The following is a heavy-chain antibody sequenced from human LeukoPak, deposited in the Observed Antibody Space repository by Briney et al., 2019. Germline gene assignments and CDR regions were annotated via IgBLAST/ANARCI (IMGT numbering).Heavy chain of an antibody. CDR3: ARAIGTSQFYFYYGMDV. CDR1: GYSFTSYW. V-gene: IGHV5-51*01. CDR2: IYAGDSDT. J-gene: IGHJ6*02. Sequence: GESLKISCQGSGYSFTSYWIGWVRQMPGKGLEWMGIIYAGDSDTRYSPSFQGQVTISVDKSISTAYLQWSSLQASDTAVYYCARAIGTSQFYFYYGMDVWGQGTTVTVSS. D-gene: IGHD2-2*01.